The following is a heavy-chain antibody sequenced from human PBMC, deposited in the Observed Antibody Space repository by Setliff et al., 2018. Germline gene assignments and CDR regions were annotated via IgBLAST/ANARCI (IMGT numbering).Heavy chain of an antibody. Sequence: ASVKVSCKSSGYTFTSYGISWVRQAPGQGLEWMGWISAYNGNTNYAQKLQGRVTMTTDTSTSTAYMELRSLRSDDTAVYYCARVVGSGGNGGHWYFDLWGRGTLVTVSS. CDR2: ISAYNGNT. V-gene: IGHV1-18*01. CDR3: ARVVGSGGNGGHWYFDL. D-gene: IGHD2-15*01. CDR1: GYTFTSYG. J-gene: IGHJ2*01.